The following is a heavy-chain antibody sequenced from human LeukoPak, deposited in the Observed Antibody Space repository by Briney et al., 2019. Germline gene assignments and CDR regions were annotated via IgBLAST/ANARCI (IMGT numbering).Heavy chain of an antibody. CDR2: IKQDGSEK. Sequence: SGGSLRLSCAASGFTFSSYAMHWVRQAPGKGLEWVANIKQDGSEKYYVDSVKGRFTISRDNAKNSLYLQMNSLRAEDTAVYYCARDSVSIAVAGTSGADYYMDVWGKGTTVTVSS. CDR1: GFTFSSYA. J-gene: IGHJ6*03. V-gene: IGHV3-7*01. D-gene: IGHD6-19*01. CDR3: ARDSVSIAVAGTSGADYYMDV.